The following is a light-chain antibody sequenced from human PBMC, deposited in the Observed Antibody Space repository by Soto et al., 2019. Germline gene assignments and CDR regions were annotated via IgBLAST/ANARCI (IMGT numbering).Light chain of an antibody. CDR3: QQYNTYLT. V-gene: IGKV1-5*01. CDR1: QTINRW. Sequence: DIQMTQSPSTLSASLGDRVTITCRASQTINRWFAWYQQKPGKAPKILIYDASSLESGVPSRFSGSGSGTEFTLTISSLQPDDFSTYYCQQYNTYLTFGGGTKVDIK. J-gene: IGKJ4*01. CDR2: DAS.